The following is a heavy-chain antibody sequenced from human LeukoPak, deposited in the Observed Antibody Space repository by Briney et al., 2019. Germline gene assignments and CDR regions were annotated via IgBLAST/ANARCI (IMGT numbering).Heavy chain of an antibody. CDR2: VHPNTGNT. Sequence: AAVTVSYMTSGYPFTTYEINWLRQAAGQGLEWMGWVHPNTGNTAYAQQLQGRVTMTTDASTSTAYIELRSLRSDDTAVYYCALTGTTVFADAFDIWGQGTMVTVSS. CDR1: GYPFTTYE. V-gene: IGHV1-8*01. J-gene: IGHJ3*02. CDR3: ALTGTTVFADAFDI. D-gene: IGHD1-1*01.